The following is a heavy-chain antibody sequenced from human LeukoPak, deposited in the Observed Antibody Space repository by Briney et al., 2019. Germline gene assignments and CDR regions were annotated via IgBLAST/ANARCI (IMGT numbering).Heavy chain of an antibody. V-gene: IGHV3-23*01. D-gene: IGHD2-8*01. CDR1: GFTFSSYA. CDR3: AKDTSIGRYCTNGVCSPFDY. Sequence: GGSLRLSCVGSGFTFSSYAMSRVRQAPGKGLEWVSAISDTGATTYDADSVKGRFTISRDNSRSTLYLQMNSLRAEDTALYYCAKDTSIGRYCTNGVCSPFDYWGQGTLVTVSS. J-gene: IGHJ4*02. CDR2: ISDTGATT.